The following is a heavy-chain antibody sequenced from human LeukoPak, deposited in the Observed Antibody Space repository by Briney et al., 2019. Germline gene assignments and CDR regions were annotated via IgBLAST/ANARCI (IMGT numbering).Heavy chain of an antibody. J-gene: IGHJ4*02. Sequence: GGSLRLSCAASGFTFSSYGMHWVRQAPGKGLEWVAVIWYDGSNKYYADSAKGRFTISRDNAKNTLYLQMNSLRAEDTAVYYCARDPSDYGGNPGLIDYWGQGTLVTVSS. D-gene: IGHD4-23*01. CDR3: ARDPSDYGGNPGLIDY. CDR2: IWYDGSNK. V-gene: IGHV3-33*01. CDR1: GFTFSSYG.